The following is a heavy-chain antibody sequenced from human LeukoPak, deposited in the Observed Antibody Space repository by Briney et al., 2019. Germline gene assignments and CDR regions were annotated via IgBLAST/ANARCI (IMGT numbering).Heavy chain of an antibody. CDR2: ISSGSSTI. Sequence: GGSLRLSCAASGFIFSTYSMNWVRQAPGKGLEWVSYISSGSSTIYNADSVKGRFTISRDNSKNTLYLQMNSLRAEDTAVYYCARLGNYDSSGYYDAFDIWGQGTMVTVSS. D-gene: IGHD3-22*01. CDR3: ARLGNYDSSGYYDAFDI. V-gene: IGHV3-48*01. J-gene: IGHJ3*02. CDR1: GFIFSTYS.